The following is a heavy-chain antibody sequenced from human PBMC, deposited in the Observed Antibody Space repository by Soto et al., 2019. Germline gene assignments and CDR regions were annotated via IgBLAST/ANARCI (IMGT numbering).Heavy chain of an antibody. CDR3: AHIVVAGLGYYFDY. CDR1: GFSLRSTRMA. J-gene: IGHJ4*02. V-gene: IGHV2-5*02. D-gene: IGHD6-19*01. Sequence: SGPTLVNPTQTLTLTCTFSGFSLRSTRMAVGWIRQPPGKALEWLALIYWDDDKRYSPFLKSRLSITKDTSKNQVVLTMSNMDPVDTARYYCAHIVVAGLGYYFDYWGQGTLVTVSS. CDR2: IYWDDDK.